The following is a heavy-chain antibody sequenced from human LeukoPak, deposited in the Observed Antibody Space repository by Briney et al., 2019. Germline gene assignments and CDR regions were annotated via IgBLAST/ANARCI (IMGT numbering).Heavy chain of an antibody. V-gene: IGHV4-59*12. Sequence: SETLSLTCTVSGGSISSYYWSWIRQPPGKGLEWIGYIYYSGSTNYNPSLKSRVTISVDTSKNQFSLKLSSVTAADTAVYYCARHCGGDCYNFDYWGQGTLVTVSS. J-gene: IGHJ4*02. CDR3: ARHCGGDCYNFDY. D-gene: IGHD2-21*02. CDR1: GGSISSYY. CDR2: IYYSGST.